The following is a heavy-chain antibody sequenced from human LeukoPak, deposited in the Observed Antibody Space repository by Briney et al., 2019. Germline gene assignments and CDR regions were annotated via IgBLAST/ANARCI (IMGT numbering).Heavy chain of an antibody. CDR2: ISSSSSTI. V-gene: IGHV3-48*04. D-gene: IGHD3-22*01. CDR1: GFTFSSYS. CDR3: ARSFEAYYYDSSGTSGYGY. J-gene: IGHJ4*02. Sequence: PGGSLRLSCAASGFTFSSYSMNWVRQAPGKGLEWVSYISSSSSTIYYADSVKGRFTISRDNAKNSLYLQMNSLRAEDTAVYYCARSFEAYYYDSSGTSGYGYWGQGTLVTVSS.